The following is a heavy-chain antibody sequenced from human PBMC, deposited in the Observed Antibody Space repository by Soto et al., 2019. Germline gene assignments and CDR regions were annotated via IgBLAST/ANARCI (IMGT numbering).Heavy chain of an antibody. V-gene: IGHV3-30-3*01. CDR2: ISYDGSNK. J-gene: IGHJ6*02. Sequence: QVQLVESGGGVVQPGRSRRLSCAASGFTFSSYAMHWVRQAPGKGLEWVAVISYDGSNKYYADSVKGRFTISRDNSKNTLYLQMNSLRAEDTAVYYCAREIPNYYYGMDVWGQGTTVTVSS. CDR3: AREIPNYYYGMDV. CDR1: GFTFSSYA. D-gene: IGHD2-21*01.